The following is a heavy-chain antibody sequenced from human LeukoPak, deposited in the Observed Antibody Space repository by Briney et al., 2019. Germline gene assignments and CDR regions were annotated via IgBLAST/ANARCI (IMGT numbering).Heavy chain of an antibody. D-gene: IGHD4-17*01. J-gene: IGHJ4*02. Sequence: SETLSLTCAVYSGSFSGYYWSWIRQPPGKGLEWIGEINHRGTTNYNPSLKSRVTISVDTSKNQFSLKLSSVTAADTAVYYCARGTMTTVTYYFDYWGQGTLVTVSS. CDR3: ARGTMTTVTYYFDY. V-gene: IGHV4-34*01. CDR1: SGSFSGYY. CDR2: INHRGTT.